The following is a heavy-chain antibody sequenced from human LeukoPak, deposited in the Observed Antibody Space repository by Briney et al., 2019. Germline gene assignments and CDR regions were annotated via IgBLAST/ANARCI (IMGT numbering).Heavy chain of an antibody. CDR3: AKDRYFWSGSFDF. CDR2: ISWNSGRK. Sequence: TGGSLRLPCAASGFTFDDFAMHWVRPAPGKGLEWVSGISWNSGRKGYADSVKGRFTISRDNAKNSLYLQMNSLRPEDTAFYYCAKDRYFWSGSFDFWGQGTLVTVSS. D-gene: IGHD3-3*01. CDR1: GFTFDDFA. J-gene: IGHJ4*02. V-gene: IGHV3-9*01.